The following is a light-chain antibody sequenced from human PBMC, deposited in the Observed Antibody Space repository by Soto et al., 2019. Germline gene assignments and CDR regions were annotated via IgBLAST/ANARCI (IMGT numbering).Light chain of an antibody. V-gene: IGKV3-20*01. CDR2: GGS. CDR3: QQYGSSPPCT. J-gene: IGKJ2*02. Sequence: EIVLTQSPGTLSLSPGERATLSCRASQSVSSSYLAWYQQKPRQAPRLPIYGGSGSSTGIPDRFSGSGSGTDFTLAISRLEPEDCAVYYCQQYGSSPPCTFGQATKLEIK. CDR1: QSVSSSY.